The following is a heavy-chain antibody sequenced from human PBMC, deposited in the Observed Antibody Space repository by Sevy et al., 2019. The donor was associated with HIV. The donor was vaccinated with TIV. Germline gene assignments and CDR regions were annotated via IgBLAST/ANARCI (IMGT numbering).Heavy chain of an antibody. Sequence: SETLSLTCTVSGGSIGRSSYDWGWIRQSPGKGLEWIGSIYFSGSTFYATSLKSRVTISVDTSKNQFSLKLTSATTTDTAVYYCAGHGGIVDRAFDYWGQGTPVTVSS. CDR2: IYFSGST. CDR3: AGHGGIVDRAFDY. CDR1: GGSIGRSSYD. J-gene: IGHJ4*02. V-gene: IGHV4-39*01. D-gene: IGHD2-21*01.